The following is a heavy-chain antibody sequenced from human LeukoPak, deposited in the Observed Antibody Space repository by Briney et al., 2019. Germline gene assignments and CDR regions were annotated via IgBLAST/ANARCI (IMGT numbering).Heavy chain of an antibody. D-gene: IGHD1-26*01. CDR2: ISAYNGHT. CDR1: GYTFNNFD. V-gene: IGHV1-18*01. CDR3: ARFLPQKWEIPGNWFDP. Sequence: ASVKVSCKASGYTFNNFDIDWIRQAPGQGLEWMGWISAYNGHTNYAQKFQGRVTMTTDTSTSTAYMDLRSLRSDDTAVYYCARFLPQKWEIPGNWFDPWGQGTLVTVSS. J-gene: IGHJ5*02.